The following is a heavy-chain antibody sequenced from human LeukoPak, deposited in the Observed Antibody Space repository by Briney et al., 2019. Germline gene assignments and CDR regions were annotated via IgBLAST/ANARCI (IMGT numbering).Heavy chain of an antibody. D-gene: IGHD3-3*01. CDR3: AYDFWSGYNS. CDR2: IIPILGIA. J-gene: IGHJ4*02. Sequence: ASVKVSYKASGGTFSSYAISWVRQAPGQGLEWMGRIIPILGIANYAQKFQGRVTITADKSTSTAYMELSSLRSEDTAVYYCAYDFWSGYNSWGQGTLVTVSS. CDR1: GGTFSSYA. V-gene: IGHV1-69*04.